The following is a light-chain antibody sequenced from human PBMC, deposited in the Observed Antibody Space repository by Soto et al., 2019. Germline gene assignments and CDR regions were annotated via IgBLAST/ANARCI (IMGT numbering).Light chain of an antibody. CDR2: GAS. J-gene: IGKJ5*01. CDR1: QSVDNNN. Sequence: EILLTQSPSTLSLSQGERATLSCRASQSVDNNNLARYQQPPGQAPRLLIYGASSSATGILDRFSGSGSGIDFTLIISRLEPEDFAVFYCQYSDTSSITFGQGTRLEI. CDR3: QYSDTSSIT. V-gene: IGKV3-20*01.